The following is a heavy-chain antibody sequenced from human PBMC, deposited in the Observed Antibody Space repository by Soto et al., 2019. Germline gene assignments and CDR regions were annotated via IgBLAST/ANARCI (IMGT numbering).Heavy chain of an antibody. D-gene: IGHD3-3*01. J-gene: IGHJ4*02. V-gene: IGHV4-39*01. CDR2: FYYTGGT. Sequence: SETLSLTCTVSGASISSSRSYWGWVRQPPGKGLEWIVSFYYTGGTYSTYYNPSLKSRVTISVDTSKSQFSLNLRSVTAADTAVYYCASPRQGNYDFLSGYYALDYWGQGTLVTVSS. CDR1: GASISSSRSY. CDR3: ASPRQGNYDFLSGYYALDY.